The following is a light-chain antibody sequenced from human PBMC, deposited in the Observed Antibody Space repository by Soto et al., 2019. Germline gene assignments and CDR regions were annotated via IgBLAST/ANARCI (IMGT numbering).Light chain of an antibody. CDR1: SSDVGGYKY. CDR3: GSYSSSNTLGV. CDR2: EVS. Sequence: QSALTQPASVSGSPGQSITISCSGTSSDVGGYKYVSWYQQHPGKAPKLMIYEVSNRPSGVSNRFSGSKSGNTASLTISGLQAEDEADYYCGSYSSSNTLGVFGGRTKLTVL. V-gene: IGLV2-14*01. J-gene: IGLJ2*01.